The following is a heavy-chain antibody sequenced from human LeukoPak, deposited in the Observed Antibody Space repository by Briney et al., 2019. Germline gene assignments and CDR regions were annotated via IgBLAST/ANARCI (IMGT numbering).Heavy chain of an antibody. D-gene: IGHD2-2*02. Sequence: ASVKVSCKASGYTFTGYYMHWVRQAPGQGLEWMGWINPNSGGTNYAQKFQGRVTMTGDTSISTAYMELSRLRSDDTAVYYCARERGFYCSSTSCYTRGYYFDYWGQGTLVTVSS. CDR1: GYTFTGYY. CDR3: ARERGFYCSSTSCYTRGYYFDY. V-gene: IGHV1-2*02. J-gene: IGHJ4*02. CDR2: INPNSGGT.